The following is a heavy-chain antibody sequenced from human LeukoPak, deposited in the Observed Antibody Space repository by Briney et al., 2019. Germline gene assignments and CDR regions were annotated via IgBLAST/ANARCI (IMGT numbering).Heavy chain of an antibody. J-gene: IGHJ4*02. CDR3: TTAGIAAALGDY. CDR1: EFTFSNHW. Sequence: AGGSLRLSCAASEFTFSNHWMHWVRQAPGKGLVWVSRINGDGSFTSYADSVKGRFTISRDDSKNTLYLQMNSLKTEDTAVYYCTTAGIAAALGDYWGQGTLVTVSS. D-gene: IGHD6-13*01. V-gene: IGHV3-74*01. CDR2: INGDGSFT.